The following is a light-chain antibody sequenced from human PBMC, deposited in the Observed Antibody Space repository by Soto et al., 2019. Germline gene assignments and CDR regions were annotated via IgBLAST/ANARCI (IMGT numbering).Light chain of an antibody. CDR1: SSDVCGYNY. CDR3: SSYTSSSTSLYV. Sequence: QSVLTQPASVSGSPGQSITISCTGTSSDVCGYNYVSWYQQHPGKAPKLMIYDVSNRPSGVSNRFSGSKSGNTASLTISGLQAEDEADYYCSSYTSSSTSLYVFGTGNKVTVL. V-gene: IGLV2-14*01. J-gene: IGLJ1*01. CDR2: DVS.